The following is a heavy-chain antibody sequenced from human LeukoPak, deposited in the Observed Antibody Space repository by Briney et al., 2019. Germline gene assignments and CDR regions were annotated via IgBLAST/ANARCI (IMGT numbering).Heavy chain of an antibody. CDR1: GFTFTGYW. CDR2: IKQDGTEK. D-gene: IGHD3-10*01. Sequence: GGSLRLSCAASGFTFTGYWMSWVRQAPGKGLEWVADIKQDGTEKYYVDSVKGRFTISRDNAKNSLYLQMNSLRAEDTAVYYCATYDGAANHDHKLFDYWGHGTLVTVSS. J-gene: IGHJ4*01. CDR3: ATYDGAANHDHKLFDY. V-gene: IGHV3-7*01.